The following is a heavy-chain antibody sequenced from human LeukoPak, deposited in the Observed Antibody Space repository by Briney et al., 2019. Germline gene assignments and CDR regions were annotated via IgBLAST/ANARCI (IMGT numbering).Heavy chain of an antibody. CDR1: GYTFTSYG. CDR2: ISAYNGNT. J-gene: IGHJ6*03. D-gene: IGHD6-19*01. CDR3: ARAYSSGLFYYYYMDV. Sequence: ASVKVSCKASGYTFTSYGISWVRQAPGQGLEWMGWISAYNGNTNYAQKLQGRVTITADESTSTAYMELSSLRSEDTAVYYCARAYSSGLFYYYYMDVWGKGTTVTVSS. V-gene: IGHV1-18*01.